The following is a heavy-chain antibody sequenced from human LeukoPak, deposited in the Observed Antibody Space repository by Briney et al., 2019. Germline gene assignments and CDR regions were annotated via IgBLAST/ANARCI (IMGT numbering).Heavy chain of an antibody. CDR3: AGRDLTSILSGP. CDR1: GYIFTSYW. V-gene: IGHV5-51*01. J-gene: IGHJ5*02. D-gene: IGHD2-21*01. CDR2: IYPGDARN. Sequence: GESLKISCKASGYIFTSYWIGWLRQMPGKGLEGMGVIYPGDARNTYNPSSEAQVTISADKSISTAYMQWSSLKASDTAMYYCAGRDLTSILSGPWGQGTLVTVSS.